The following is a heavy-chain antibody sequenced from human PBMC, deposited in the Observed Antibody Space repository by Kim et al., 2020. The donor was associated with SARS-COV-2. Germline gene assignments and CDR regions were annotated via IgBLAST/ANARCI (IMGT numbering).Heavy chain of an antibody. D-gene: IGHD3-16*02. Sequence: ASVKVSCKASGYTFTSYYMHWVRQAPGQGLEWMGIINPSGGSTSYAQKFQGRVTMTRDTSTSTVYMELSSLRSEDTAVYYCARDGGYYDYVWGSYRYPLDDWGEGGLVTVAS. CDR1: GYTFTSYY. J-gene: IGHJ4*02. V-gene: IGHV1-46*01. CDR2: INPSGGST. CDR3: ARDGGYYDYVWGSYRYPLDD.